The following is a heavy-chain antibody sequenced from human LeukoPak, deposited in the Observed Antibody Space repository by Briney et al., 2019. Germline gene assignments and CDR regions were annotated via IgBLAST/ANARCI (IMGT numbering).Heavy chain of an antibody. CDR2: IYPGDSDT. D-gene: IGHD3-10*01. CDR3: ARSYGSGSYLGY. J-gene: IGHJ4*02. CDR1: GYSFTSYW. Sequence: GELLKICCKGCGYSFTSYWIGLVRHMPGKGLEWMGIIYPGDSDTSYSPSFQGQVTISADKSISTAYLQWSSLKASDTAMYYCARSYGSGSYLGYWGQGTLVTVSS. V-gene: IGHV5-51*01.